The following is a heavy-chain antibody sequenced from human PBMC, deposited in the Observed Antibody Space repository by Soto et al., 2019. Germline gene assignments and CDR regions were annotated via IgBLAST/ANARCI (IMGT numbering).Heavy chain of an antibody. V-gene: IGHV3-21*01. Sequence: EVQLVESGGGLVKPGGSLRLSCAASGFTFSSYSMNWVRQAPGKGLEWVSSISSSSSYIYYADSVKGRFTTSRDNAKNSMYLQMNSLRAEDTAVYYCARGVVTMVRGVRTFDYWGQGTLVTVSS. CDR1: GFTFSSYS. D-gene: IGHD3-10*01. CDR3: ARGVVTMVRGVRTFDY. J-gene: IGHJ4*02. CDR2: ISSSSSYI.